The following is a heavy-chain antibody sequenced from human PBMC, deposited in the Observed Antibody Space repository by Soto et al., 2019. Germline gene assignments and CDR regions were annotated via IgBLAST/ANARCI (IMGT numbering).Heavy chain of an antibody. J-gene: IGHJ6*03. D-gene: IGHD6-6*01. CDR3: ARGDSSPDLYSSSSYYYYYMDV. CDR1: GDSISRYY. CDR2: IYYSGST. Sequence: SETLSLTCTVSGDSISRYYWSWIRQPPGKGLEWNGYIYYSGSTNYNPSLKSRITISVDTSKNQFSLKMRSETAADTAVYYCARGDSSPDLYSSSSYYYYYMDVWGKGTTVTVSS. V-gene: IGHV4-59*01.